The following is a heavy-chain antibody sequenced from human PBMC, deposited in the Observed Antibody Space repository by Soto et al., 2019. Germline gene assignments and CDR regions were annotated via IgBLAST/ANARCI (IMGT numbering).Heavy chain of an antibody. Sequence: QITLKESGPTLVKPTQTLTLTCTFSGFSLSTTRVAVGWIRQPPGKALEWLALIYWDDDKRYSPFLKSRLTTTKDTSKYQVVLTMTHMDPVDPATYYCAHSVVAGLGYSFAYWGQGTLVTVSS. CDR2: IYWDDDK. CDR3: AHSVVAGLGYSFAY. V-gene: IGHV2-5*02. J-gene: IGHJ4*02. D-gene: IGHD6-19*01. CDR1: GFSLSTTRVA.